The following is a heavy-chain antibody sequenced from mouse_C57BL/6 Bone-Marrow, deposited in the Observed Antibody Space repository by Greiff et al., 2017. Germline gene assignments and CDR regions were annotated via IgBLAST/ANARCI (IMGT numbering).Heavy chain of an antibody. V-gene: IGHV14-4*01. J-gene: IGHJ2*01. Sequence: EVQRVESGAELVRPGASVKLSCTASGFNIKDDYMHWVKQRPEQGLEWIGWIDPENGDTEYASKFQGKATITADTSSNTAYLQLSSLTSEDTAVYYCTSYYYGSSYFDYWGQGTTLTVSS. CDR2: IDPENGDT. CDR3: TSYYYGSSYFDY. CDR1: GFNIKDDY. D-gene: IGHD1-1*01.